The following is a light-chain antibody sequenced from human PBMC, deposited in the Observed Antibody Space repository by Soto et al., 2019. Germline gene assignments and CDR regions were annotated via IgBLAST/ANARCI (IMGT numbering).Light chain of an antibody. CDR2: EVN. J-gene: IGLJ3*02. Sequence: QSALTQPPSASGSPGQSVTISCTGTSSDVGGYNYVSWYQQHPGKAPKLMIYEVNKRPSGVPDRFSGSKSGNTASLTVSGLQAEDEADYYCSSYAGSHNWVFGGGTKLTV. V-gene: IGLV2-8*01. CDR1: SSDVGGYNY. CDR3: SSYAGSHNWV.